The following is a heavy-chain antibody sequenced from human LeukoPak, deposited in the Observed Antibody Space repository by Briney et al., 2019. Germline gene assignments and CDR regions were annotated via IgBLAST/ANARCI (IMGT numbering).Heavy chain of an antibody. Sequence: TSETLSLTCTVSGGSISSSSYYWGWIRQPPGKGLEWIGSIYYSGSTYYNPSLKSRVTISVDTSKNQFSLKLSSVTAADTAVYYCARVSWRYYDSSGYYYDYWGQGTLVTVSS. V-gene: IGHV4-39*07. CDR1: GGSISSSSYY. D-gene: IGHD3-22*01. CDR3: ARVSWRYYDSSGYYYDY. J-gene: IGHJ4*02. CDR2: IYYSGST.